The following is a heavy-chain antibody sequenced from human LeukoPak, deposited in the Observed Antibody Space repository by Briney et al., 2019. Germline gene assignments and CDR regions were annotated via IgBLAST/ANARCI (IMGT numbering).Heavy chain of an antibody. CDR2: IWYDGSNK. J-gene: IGHJ5*02. CDR1: GFTFSSYG. CDR3: ARGGYCSGGSRYSHRSWFDP. V-gene: IGHV3-33*01. D-gene: IGHD2-15*01. Sequence: GGSLRLSCAASGFTFSSYGMHWVRQAPGKGLEWVAVIWYDGSNKYYADSVKGRFTISRDNSKNTLYLQMNSLRAEDTAVYYCARGGYCSGGSRYSHRSWFDPWGQGTLVTVSS.